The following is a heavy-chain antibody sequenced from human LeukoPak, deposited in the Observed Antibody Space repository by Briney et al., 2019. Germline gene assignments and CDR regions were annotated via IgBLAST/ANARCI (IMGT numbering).Heavy chain of an antibody. J-gene: IGHJ4*02. CDR1: GFTFSTYL. Sequence: GGSLRLSCAASGFTFSTYLMSWVRQAPGKGLEWVANIKQDGSEEYYVDSVKGRFTISRDNAKNSLYLQMNSLRAEDTTVYYCAREGYDFWSGYSFYFDYWGQGTQVTVSS. CDR3: AREGYDFWSGYSFYFDY. V-gene: IGHV3-7*01. D-gene: IGHD3-3*01. CDR2: IKQDGSEE.